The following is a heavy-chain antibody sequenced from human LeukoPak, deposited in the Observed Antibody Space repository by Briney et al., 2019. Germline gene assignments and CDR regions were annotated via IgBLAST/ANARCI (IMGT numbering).Heavy chain of an antibody. V-gene: IGHV1-69*04. D-gene: IGHD1-26*01. CDR2: IIPILGIA. CDR1: GGTFSSYA. J-gene: IGHJ4*02. CDR3: ARDLGGRGFSFDY. Sequence: SVKVSCKASGGTFSSYAISWVRQAPGQGLEGMGRIIPILGIANYAQKFQGRVTITADKSTSTAYMELSSLRSEDTAVYYCARDLGGRGFSFDYWGQGTLVTVSS.